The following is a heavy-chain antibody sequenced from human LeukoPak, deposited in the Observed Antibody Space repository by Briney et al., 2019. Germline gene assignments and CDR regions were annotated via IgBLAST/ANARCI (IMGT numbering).Heavy chain of an antibody. Sequence: PGGSLRLSCAASGFTVSSNYMSWVRQAPGKGLEWVSVIYSGGSTYYADSVKGRFTISRDNSKNTLYLQRNSLRAEDTAVYYCAREGLAAADGYYYYYYGMDVWGQGTTVTVSS. D-gene: IGHD6-13*01. CDR1: GFTVSSNY. V-gene: IGHV3-53*01. CDR3: AREGLAAADGYYYYYYGMDV. CDR2: IYSGGST. J-gene: IGHJ6*02.